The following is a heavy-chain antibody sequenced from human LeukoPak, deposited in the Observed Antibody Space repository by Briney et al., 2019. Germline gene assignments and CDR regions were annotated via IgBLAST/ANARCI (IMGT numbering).Heavy chain of an antibody. CDR1: GFTFSIYA. J-gene: IGHJ3*01. D-gene: IGHD2-15*01. CDR2: IWYDGSNK. Sequence: GGSLRLSCAAPGFTFSIYAIPSVRQAPGKGLEWVAVIWYDGSNKYYADSVKGRFTISRDNSRNTLYLQMNSLRAEDTAVYYCAREVDCSGGNCYRGSFDFWGQGSMVTVSS. V-gene: IGHV3-33*01. CDR3: AREVDCSGGNCYRGSFDF.